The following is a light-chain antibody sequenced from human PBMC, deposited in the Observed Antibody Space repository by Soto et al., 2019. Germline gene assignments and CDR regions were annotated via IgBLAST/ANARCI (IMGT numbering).Light chain of an antibody. V-gene: IGLV2-14*01. J-gene: IGLJ3*02. CDR2: GVN. CDR1: SSDFGDDKY. Sequence: QSALTQPASVSGSPGQSITVSCTGSSSDFGDDKYVSWYQQQPGKGPNLLIYGVNSRPSGISHRFSGSKSGNTASLTISGLQAEDEGDYYCSSYTNTAALAVFGEGTKLTVL. CDR3: SSYTNTAALAV.